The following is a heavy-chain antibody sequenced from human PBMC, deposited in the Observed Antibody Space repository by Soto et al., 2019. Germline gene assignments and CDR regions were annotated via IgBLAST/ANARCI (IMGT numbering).Heavy chain of an antibody. CDR2: IKSTSDGGTT. V-gene: IGHV3-15*01. J-gene: IGHJ4*02. D-gene: IGHD3-22*01. CDR3: TTDWFDSSGYYAY. CDR1: GFTFTNAW. Sequence: EVQLVESGGGLVKPGGSLRLSCAASGFTFTNAWMNWVRQAPGKGLEWVGRIKSTSDGGTTDYAAPVKGRFTVSRDDSSYTVYLQINSLKTEDTDVYYCTTDWFDSSGYYAYWGQGTLVSVSS.